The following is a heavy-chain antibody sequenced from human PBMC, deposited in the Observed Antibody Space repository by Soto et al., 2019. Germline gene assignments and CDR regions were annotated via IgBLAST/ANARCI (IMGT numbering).Heavy chain of an antibody. V-gene: IGHV1-3*01. CDR3: ARARGRKYSSSNGFDY. CDR2: INAGNGNT. J-gene: IGHJ4*02. D-gene: IGHD6-6*01. Sequence: GASVKVSCKASGYTFTSHVMHWVRQAPGQRLEWMGWINAGNGNTKYSQKFQGRVTMTRNTSISTAYMELSSLRSEDTAVYYCARARGRKYSSSNGFDYWGQGTLVTVSS. CDR1: GYTFTSHV.